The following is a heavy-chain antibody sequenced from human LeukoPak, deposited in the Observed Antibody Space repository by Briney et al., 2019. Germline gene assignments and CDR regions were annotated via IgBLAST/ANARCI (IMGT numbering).Heavy chain of an antibody. D-gene: IGHD3-22*01. J-gene: IGHJ4*02. CDR2: IYHRGST. V-gene: IGHV4-59*01. CDR3: ARVGSGYTFDY. CDR1: GGSISSYY. Sequence: PSETLSLTCTVSGGSISSYYWSWIRQPPGKGLEWIGYIYHRGSTNYNPSPKSRVTISVDTSKNQFSLKLSSVTAADTAVYYCARVGSGYTFDYWGQGTLVTASS.